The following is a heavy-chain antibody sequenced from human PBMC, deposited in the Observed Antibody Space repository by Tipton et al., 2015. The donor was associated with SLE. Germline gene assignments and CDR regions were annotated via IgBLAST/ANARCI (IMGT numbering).Heavy chain of an antibody. J-gene: IGHJ4*02. CDR1: GGTFNSYV. D-gene: IGHD1-7*01. CDR2: ISAYNGNT. Sequence: QLVQSGAEVKKPGSSVTVSCKASGGTFNSYVISWVRQAPGQGLEWMGWISAYNGNTNYTQKLQGRVTMTTDTSTRTAYMELRSLRSDDTAVYYCARVGETGTSSNWGQGTLVTVSS. V-gene: IGHV1-18*01. CDR3: ARVGETGTSSN.